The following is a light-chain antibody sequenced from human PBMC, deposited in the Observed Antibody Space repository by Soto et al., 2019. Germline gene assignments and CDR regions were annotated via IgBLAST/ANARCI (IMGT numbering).Light chain of an antibody. V-gene: IGLV1-44*01. CDR1: SSNIGSNT. CDR2: INN. Sequence: QTVVTQSPSASGTPGQRVTLSCSGSSSNIGSNTVNWYQQLPGTAPKLLIYINNLRPSGVPDRFSGSKSGTSASLAISGLQFEDDADYYCASWDDNLNAWVFGGGTKLTVL. CDR3: ASWDDNLNAWV. J-gene: IGLJ3*02.